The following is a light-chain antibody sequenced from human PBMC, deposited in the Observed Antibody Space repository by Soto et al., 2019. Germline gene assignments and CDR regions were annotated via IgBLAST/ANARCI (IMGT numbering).Light chain of an antibody. CDR1: RSVKSD. CDR2: GTS. J-gene: IGKJ2*03. Sequence: EIVMTQSPATLSVSPGERATLSCRASRSVKSDLAWFQQKPGQPPRVLIYGTSTTATGISARFRGSGSGTDFTLTISNLQSEDSAVYYCVQYNNWYSFGQGTKLEIK. CDR3: VQYNNWYS. V-gene: IGKV3-15*01.